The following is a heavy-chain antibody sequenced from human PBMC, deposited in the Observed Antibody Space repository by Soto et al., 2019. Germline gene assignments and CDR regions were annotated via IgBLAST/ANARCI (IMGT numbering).Heavy chain of an antibody. V-gene: IGHV3-21*01. D-gene: IGHD2-15*01. CDR2: ISSSSSYI. Sequence: GGSLRLSCAASGFTFSSYSMNWVRQSPGKGLEWVSSISSSSSYIYYADSVKGRFTISRDNAKNSLYLQMNSLRAEDTAVYYCARARGDYSTNYYYGMDVWGQGTTVTVSS. CDR3: ARARGDYSTNYYYGMDV. CDR1: GFTFSSYS. J-gene: IGHJ6*02.